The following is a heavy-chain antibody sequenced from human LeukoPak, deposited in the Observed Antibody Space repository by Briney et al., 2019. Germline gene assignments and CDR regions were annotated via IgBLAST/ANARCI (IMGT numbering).Heavy chain of an antibody. CDR3: ARGMRSSVDY. V-gene: IGHV1-18*01. CDR2: INAYNGNT. CDR1: GYTFTSYG. Sequence: ASVKVSCKXSGYTFTSYGISWVRQAPRQGLEWMGWINAYNGNTSYAQKLQGRVTMTTDTSTSTAYMELRSLRSDDTALYYCARGMRSSVDYWGQGTLVTVSS. J-gene: IGHJ4*02. D-gene: IGHD2-2*01.